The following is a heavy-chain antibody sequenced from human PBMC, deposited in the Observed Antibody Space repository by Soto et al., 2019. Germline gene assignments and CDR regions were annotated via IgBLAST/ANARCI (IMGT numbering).Heavy chain of an antibody. CDR3: ARGGSTWSAEYYQH. CDR2: ISGYNGNT. CDR1: GYTFSNYG. V-gene: IGHV1-18*01. Sequence: QVHLVQSGAEVKKPGASVKVSCKASGYTFSNYGISWVRQAPGQGPEWMGWISGYNGNTKYAQSLQGRVTMATDTSPSTAYLEVRSLRSDDTAIYYCARGGSTWSAEYYQHWGQGTVVIVSS. J-gene: IGHJ1*01. D-gene: IGHD6-13*01.